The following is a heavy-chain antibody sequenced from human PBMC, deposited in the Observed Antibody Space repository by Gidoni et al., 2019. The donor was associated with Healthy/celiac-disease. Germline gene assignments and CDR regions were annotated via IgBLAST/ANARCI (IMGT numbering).Heavy chain of an antibody. D-gene: IGHD6-13*01. CDR3: ARDDSSIDAFDI. CDR2: ISSSSSYI. J-gene: IGHJ3*02. Sequence: EVQLVESGGGLVQPGGSLRLSCAASGFTFSSYSMNWVRQAPGKGLEWVSSISSSSSYIYYADSVKGRFTISRDNAKNSLYLQMNSLRAEDTAVYYCARDDSSIDAFDIWGQGTMVTVSS. CDR1: GFTFSSYS. V-gene: IGHV3-21*01.